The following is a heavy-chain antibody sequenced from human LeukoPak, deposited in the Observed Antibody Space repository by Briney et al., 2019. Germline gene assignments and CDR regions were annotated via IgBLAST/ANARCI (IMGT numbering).Heavy chain of an antibody. J-gene: IGHJ6*03. CDR1: GFTFSDYY. Sequence: GGSLRLSCAASGFTFSDYYMSWIRQAPGKGLEWVSYISSSGSTIYYADSVKGRFTISRDNAKNSLYLQMNSLRAEDTAVYYCARDNYSGSSRYTRYYYYYYMDVWGKGTTVTVSS. D-gene: IGHD6-13*01. CDR2: ISSSGSTI. CDR3: ARDNYSGSSRYTRYYYYYYMDV. V-gene: IGHV3-11*04.